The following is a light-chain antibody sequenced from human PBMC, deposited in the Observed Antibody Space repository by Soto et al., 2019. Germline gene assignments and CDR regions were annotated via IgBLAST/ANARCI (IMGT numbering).Light chain of an antibody. CDR1: SSNNGSNT. V-gene: IGLV1-44*01. CDR3: AAWDDSLNAL. J-gene: IGLJ2*01. CDR2: SNN. Sequence: QSVLTQPPSASGTPGQRVTISCSGSSSNNGSNTVNWYQQLPGTAPKLLIYSNNQRPSGVPDRFSGSKSGTSASLAISGLQSEDEADYYCAAWDDSLNALFGGGTKLTVL.